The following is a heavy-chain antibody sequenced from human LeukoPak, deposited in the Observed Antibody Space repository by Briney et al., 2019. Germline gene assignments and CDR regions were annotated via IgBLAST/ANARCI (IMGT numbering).Heavy chain of an antibody. V-gene: IGHV4-39*01. CDR1: GGSISSSSYY. CDR3: ARQGYSYGYYFDY. J-gene: IGHJ4*02. Sequence: PSETLSLTCTASGGSISSSSYYWGWIRQPPGKGLEWIGSIYYSGSTYYNPSLKSRVTISVDTSKNQFSLKLSSVTAADTAVYYCARQGYSYGYYFDYWGQGTLVTVSS. CDR2: IYYSGST. D-gene: IGHD5-18*01.